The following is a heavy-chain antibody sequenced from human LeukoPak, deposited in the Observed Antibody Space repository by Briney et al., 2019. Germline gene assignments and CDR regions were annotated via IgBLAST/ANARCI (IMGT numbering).Heavy chain of an antibody. Sequence: PSETLSLTCTVSGGSISSYYWSWIRQPAGKGLEWIGRIYTSGSTNYNPSLKSRVTMSVDTSKNQFSLKLSSVTAADTAVYYCARENIIGGYYYYMDVWGKGTTVTVSS. D-gene: IGHD3-10*01. V-gene: IGHV4-4*07. CDR3: ARENIIGGYYYYMDV. J-gene: IGHJ6*03. CDR1: GGSISSYY. CDR2: IYTSGST.